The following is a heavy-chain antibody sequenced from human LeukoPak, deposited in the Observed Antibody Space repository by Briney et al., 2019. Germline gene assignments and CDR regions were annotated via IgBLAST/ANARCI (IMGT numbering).Heavy chain of an antibody. J-gene: IGHJ4*02. CDR1: GFSFSHYV. Sequence: PGGSLTLSCAASGFSFSHYVMSWVRQGPGKGREWVSSISGEGTIFYEDSLKGRFNISRDNSKNTLYLQMNSLRVEDTAIHYCAEDGEGYSYGSDYWGQGTLVTVSS. CDR2: ISGEGTI. V-gene: IGHV3-23*01. CDR3: AEDGEGYSYGSDY. D-gene: IGHD1-26*01.